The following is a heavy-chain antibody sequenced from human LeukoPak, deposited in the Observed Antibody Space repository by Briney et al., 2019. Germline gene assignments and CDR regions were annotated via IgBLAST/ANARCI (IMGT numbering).Heavy chain of an antibody. CDR1: GASISSGSYY. CDR3: ARLSFIYYFQY. D-gene: IGHD3-10*01. CDR2: FYYSGST. J-gene: IGHJ4*02. V-gene: IGHV4-39*01. Sequence: SETLSLTCTVSGASISSGSYYWGWLRQPPGKGLEWIGDFYYSGSTCYNPSLKSRVTISVDMSNNRFSLKLSSVTAADTAVYYCARLSFIYYFQYWGQGTLATVSS.